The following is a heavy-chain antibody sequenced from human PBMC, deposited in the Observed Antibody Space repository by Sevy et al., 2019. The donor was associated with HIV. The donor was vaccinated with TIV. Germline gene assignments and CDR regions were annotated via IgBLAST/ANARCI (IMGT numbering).Heavy chain of an antibody. V-gene: IGHV3-21*01. CDR2: ISGSSNYI. Sequence: GGSLRLSCAASGFTFTTYTMNWVRQAPGKGLEWVSSISGSSNYIYYADSVKGRFTISRDNAKNSLYLQMNSLRAEDTAVYYCARPYGSGSWEAFDIWGQGTIVTVS. D-gene: IGHD3-10*01. J-gene: IGHJ3*02. CDR1: GFTFTTYT. CDR3: ARPYGSGSWEAFDI.